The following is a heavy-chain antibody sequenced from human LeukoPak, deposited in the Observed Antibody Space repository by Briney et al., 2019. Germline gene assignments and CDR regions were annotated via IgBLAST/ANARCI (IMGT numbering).Heavy chain of an antibody. CDR2: ISVGGDTT. D-gene: IGHD2/OR15-2a*01. CDR3: AREGPRGNSQFDY. V-gene: IGHV3-23*01. CDR1: GFTFNNYA. Sequence: GGSLRLSCAASGFTFNNYAMSWVRQAPGKGLEWVSIISVGGDTTYYADSVKGRFTISRDNFKNTLYLQMNSLRAEDTAVYYCAREGPRGNSQFDYWGQGTLVTVSS. J-gene: IGHJ4*02.